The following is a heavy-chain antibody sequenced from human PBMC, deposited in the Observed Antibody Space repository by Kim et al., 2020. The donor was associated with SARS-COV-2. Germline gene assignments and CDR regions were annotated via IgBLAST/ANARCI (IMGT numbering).Heavy chain of an antibody. D-gene: IGHD2-2*01. V-gene: IGHV4-39*01. J-gene: IGHJ6*03. Sequence: SETLSLTCTVSGGSISSSSYYWGWIRQPPGKGLEWIGSIYYSGSTYYNPSLKSRVTISVDTSKNQFSLKLSSVTAADTAVYYCARRIEVVVPAAPPYYYYYMDVWGKGTTVTVSS. CDR3: ARRIEVVVPAAPPYYYYYMDV. CDR2: IYYSGST. CDR1: GGSISSSSYY.